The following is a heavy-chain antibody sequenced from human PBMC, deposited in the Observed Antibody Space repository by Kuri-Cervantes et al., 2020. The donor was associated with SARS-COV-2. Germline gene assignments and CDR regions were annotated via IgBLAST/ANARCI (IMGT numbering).Heavy chain of an antibody. Sequence: SQTLSLTCAVYGGSFSGYYWSWIRQPPGKGLEWIGEINHSGSTNYNPSLKSRVTISVDTSKNQFSLKLSSVTAADTAVYYCARDSKYSSSSSYFDYWGQGTLVTVSS. J-gene: IGHJ4*02. D-gene: IGHD6-6*01. V-gene: IGHV4-34*01. CDR2: INHSGST. CDR3: ARDSKYSSSSSYFDY. CDR1: GGSFSGYY.